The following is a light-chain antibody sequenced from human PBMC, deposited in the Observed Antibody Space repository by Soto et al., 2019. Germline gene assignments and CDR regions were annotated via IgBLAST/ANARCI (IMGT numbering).Light chain of an antibody. CDR1: QGVSSC. CDR3: QQCSNWPLT. Sequence: EIVLTQSPATLSVPPGERATLSCRASQGVSSCLAWYQQKPGQAPRLLIYDASNRATGIPARFSGSGSGTDFTLTVSNLQSEDFEVDDGQQCSNWPLTFGGGTKVDIK. CDR2: DAS. V-gene: IGKV3-11*01. J-gene: IGKJ4*01.